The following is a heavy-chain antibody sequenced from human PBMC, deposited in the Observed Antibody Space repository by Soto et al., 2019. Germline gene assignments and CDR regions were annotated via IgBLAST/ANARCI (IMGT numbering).Heavy chain of an antibody. V-gene: IGHV4-59*01. J-gene: IGHJ4*02. CDR2: IFYSGST. CDR3: ARGAADTAMVDS. D-gene: IGHD5-18*01. CDR1: GGSIRSYY. Sequence: PSETLSLTCTVSGGSIRSYYWTWIRQPPGKGLWWLGYIFYSGSTFYNPSLKSRVTISIHTSKSQFSLQLTSVTAADTAVYYCARGAADTAMVDSWGQGTLVTVYS.